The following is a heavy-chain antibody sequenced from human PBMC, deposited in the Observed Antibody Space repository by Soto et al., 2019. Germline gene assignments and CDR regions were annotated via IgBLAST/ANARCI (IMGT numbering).Heavy chain of an antibody. CDR3: ARVRIAARTGAYGMDV. V-gene: IGHV4-4*07. CDR2: IYTSGST. CDR1: GGSISSYY. D-gene: IGHD6-6*01. J-gene: IGHJ6*02. Sequence: SETLSLTCTVSGGSISSYYWSWIRQPAGKGLEWIGRIYTSGSTNYNPSLKSRVTMSVDTPKNQFSLKLSSVTAADTAVYYCARVRIAARTGAYGMDVWGQGTTVTVS.